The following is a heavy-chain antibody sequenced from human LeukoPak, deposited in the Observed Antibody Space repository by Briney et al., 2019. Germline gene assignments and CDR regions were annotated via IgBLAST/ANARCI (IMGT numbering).Heavy chain of an antibody. D-gene: IGHD3-16*01. V-gene: IGHV1-2*02. CDR2: INPNSGGT. J-gene: IGHJ3*02. CDR3: ARVRRGLQGAFDI. Sequence: ASVKASCKASGYTFTGYYMHWVRQAPGQGLEGMGWINPNSGGTNYAQKFQGRVTMTRDTSISTAYMELSRLRSDDTAVYYCARVRRGLQGAFDIWGQGTMVTVSS. CDR1: GYTFTGYY.